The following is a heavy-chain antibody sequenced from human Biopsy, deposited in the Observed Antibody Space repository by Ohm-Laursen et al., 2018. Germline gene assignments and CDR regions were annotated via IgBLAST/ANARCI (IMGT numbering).Heavy chain of an antibody. CDR1: DGPNNRFY. J-gene: IGHJ4*02. CDR2: IYDRGSTD. D-gene: IGHD6-19*01. Sequence: SDSLSLTCTVSDGPNNRFYWTGIRQPPGQGLEYIGDIYDRGSTDNYNPSLASRVTKSVDMPKSKLSLKLSPVTAADRSIYYCARGMRSSGWPCFDSWGQGTLVTVSS. V-gene: IGHV4-59*07. CDR3: ARGMRSSGWPCFDS.